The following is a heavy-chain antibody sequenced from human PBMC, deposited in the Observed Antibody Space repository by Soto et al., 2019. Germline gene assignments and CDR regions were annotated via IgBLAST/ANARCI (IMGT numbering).Heavy chain of an antibody. D-gene: IGHD1-26*01. CDR1: GGTFSSYA. CDR3: AREVDGSNPAAYYCMAA. J-gene: IGHJ6*04. CDR2: IIPIFGTA. Sequence: QVQLVQSGAEVKKPGSSVKVSCKASGGTFSSYAISWVRQAPGQGLEWMGGIIPIFGTANYAQKFQGRVTFTADESTRTPYMGLSSLRSEEAAGYYCAREVDGSNPAAYYCMAAWGKGTTVTFSS. V-gene: IGHV1-69*12.